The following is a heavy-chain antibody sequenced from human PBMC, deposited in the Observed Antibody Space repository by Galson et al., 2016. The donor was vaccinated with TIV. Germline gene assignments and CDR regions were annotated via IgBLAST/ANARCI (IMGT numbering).Heavy chain of an antibody. V-gene: IGHV4-31*03. J-gene: IGHJ1*01. CDR2: IYYSGST. CDR1: GGSISNGGYY. Sequence: LSLTCNVSGGSISNGGYYWSWIRQHPGKGLEWIGNIYYSGSTDYNPSLKSRVAISVDTSKNQFSLRLSSVTAADTAMYYCARWADSGSYYEYFQHWGQGTLVTVS. CDR3: ARWADSGSYYEYFQH. D-gene: IGHD1-26*01.